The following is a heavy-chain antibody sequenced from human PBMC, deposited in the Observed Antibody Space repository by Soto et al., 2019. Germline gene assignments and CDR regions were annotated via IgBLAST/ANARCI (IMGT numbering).Heavy chain of an antibody. V-gene: IGHV4-59*12. CDR1: GGSISSYY. D-gene: IGHD3-22*01. CDR3: ARAKYYYDSHTGGWFDP. J-gene: IGHJ5*02. Sequence: PSETLSLTCTVSGGSISSYYWSWIRQPPGKGLEWIGYIYYGGSTNYNPSLKSRVTISRDNAKNSLYLQMNSLRAEDTAVYYCARAKYYYDSHTGGWFDPWGQGTLVTVSS. CDR2: IYYGGST.